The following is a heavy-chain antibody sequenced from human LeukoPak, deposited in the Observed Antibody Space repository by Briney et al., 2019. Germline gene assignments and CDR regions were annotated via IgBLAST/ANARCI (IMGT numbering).Heavy chain of an antibody. J-gene: IGHJ4*02. Sequence: ASVKVSCKASGYIFTNYGITWVRQAPGQGLEGMGWRSAYNGDTKYTQTLQGRVTMTTDTSTSTAYMELRSLRSDDTAVYYCARDHSSSCQLFDYWGQGTLVTVSS. D-gene: IGHD5-24*01. CDR1: GYIFTNYG. CDR3: ARDHSSSCQLFDY. CDR2: RSAYNGDT. V-gene: IGHV1-18*01.